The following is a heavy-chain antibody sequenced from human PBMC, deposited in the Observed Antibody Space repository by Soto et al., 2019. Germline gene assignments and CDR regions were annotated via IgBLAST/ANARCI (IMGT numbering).Heavy chain of an antibody. D-gene: IGHD2-15*01. J-gene: IGHJ6*02. V-gene: IGHV1-2*02. Sequence: ASVKVSCKASGYTFTGYYMHWVRQAPGQGLEWMGWINPNSGGTNYAQKFQGRVTMTRDTSISTAYMGLSRLRPDDTAVDYCAREGGEVVVAATPGDYYYYYGMDVWGQGTTVTVSS. CDR2: INPNSGGT. CDR3: AREGGEVVVAATPGDYYYYYGMDV. CDR1: GYTFTGYY.